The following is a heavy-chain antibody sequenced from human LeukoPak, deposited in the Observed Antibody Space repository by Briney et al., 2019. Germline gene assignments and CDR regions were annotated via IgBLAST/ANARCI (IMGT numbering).Heavy chain of an antibody. CDR3: ASGPPFLKYFEY. Sequence: GGSLRLSCAASGFTFSGYAMNWFRQAPGKGLEWVSTISVGAEYIFYADSVKGRFTISRDDSNNALYLQMHSLRAEDTALYYCASGPPFLKYFEYWGQGTLVTVSS. V-gene: IGHV3-23*01. J-gene: IGHJ4*02. CDR2: ISVGAEYI. CDR1: GFTFSGYA. D-gene: IGHD3-3*01.